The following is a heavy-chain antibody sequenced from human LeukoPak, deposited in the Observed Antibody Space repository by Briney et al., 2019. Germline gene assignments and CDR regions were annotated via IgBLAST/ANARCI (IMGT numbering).Heavy chain of an antibody. J-gene: IGHJ4*02. CDR1: GFTFNDYG. CDR3: ARNFGGSDSSGPYY. D-gene: IGHD3-22*01. V-gene: IGHV3-20*04. CDR2: INWNGGRT. Sequence: GGSLRLSCAASGFTFNDYGMSWVRQAPGKGLEWVSGINWNGGRTGYADSMKGRFIISRDNAKNSLYLQVNSLRAEDTALYYCARNFGGSDSSGPYYWGQGTLVTVSS.